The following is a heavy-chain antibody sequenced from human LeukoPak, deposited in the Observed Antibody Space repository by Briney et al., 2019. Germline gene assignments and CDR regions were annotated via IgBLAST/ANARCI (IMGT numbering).Heavy chain of an antibody. CDR1: GYTFTSYY. J-gene: IGHJ6*04. Sequence: ASVKVSCKASGYTFTSYYMHWVRQAPGQGLEWMGIINPSGGSTSYAQKFQGRVTMTRDMSTSTVYMELSSLRSEDTAVYYCARDGAVAGLLDVWGKGTTVTVSS. V-gene: IGHV1-46*01. D-gene: IGHD6-19*01. CDR2: INPSGGST. CDR3: ARDGAVAGLLDV.